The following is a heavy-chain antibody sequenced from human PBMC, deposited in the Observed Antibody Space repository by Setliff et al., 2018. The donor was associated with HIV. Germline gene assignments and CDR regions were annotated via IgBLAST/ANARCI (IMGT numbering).Heavy chain of an antibody. D-gene: IGHD3-10*01. Sequence: GSLRLSCAASGFTFSDVWMNWVRQAPGKGLEWVAHIGSSNHGIHYTASVQGRFTVSRDNANNLLFLQMNNLRDEDTAVYYCASFYGDYGYWGHGTQVTVSS. CDR1: GFTFSDVW. CDR2: IGSSNHGI. J-gene: IGHJ4*01. CDR3: ASFYGDYGY. V-gene: IGHV3-11*03.